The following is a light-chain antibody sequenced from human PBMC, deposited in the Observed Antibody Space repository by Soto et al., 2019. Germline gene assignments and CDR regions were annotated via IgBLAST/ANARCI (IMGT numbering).Light chain of an antibody. CDR1: QNILYSSNNKNY. J-gene: IGKJ1*01. Sequence: DIVMTQSPDSLDVSLGERATINCKSSQNILYSSNNKNYLAWYQQKPGQPPKLLIYWASTRESGVPDRFSGSGSGTDFTLTISSLQVEDVAVYCCQQYYGSSGTFGQGTKVEIK. CDR2: WAS. CDR3: QQYYGSSGT. V-gene: IGKV4-1*01.